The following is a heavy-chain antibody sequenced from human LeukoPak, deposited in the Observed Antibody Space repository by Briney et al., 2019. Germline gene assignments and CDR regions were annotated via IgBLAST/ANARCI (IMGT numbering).Heavy chain of an antibody. CDR1: GYTFTGYY. J-gene: IGHJ4*02. V-gene: IGHV1-2*04. D-gene: IGHD6-19*01. CDR2: INPNSGGT. CDR3: ARAGVIAVAGRTFDY. Sequence: ASVKVSCKASGYTFTGYYMHWVRQAPGQGLEWMGWINPNSGGTNYAQKFQGWVTMTRDTSISTAYMELRSLRSDDTAVYYCARAGVIAVAGRTFDYWGQGTLVTVSS.